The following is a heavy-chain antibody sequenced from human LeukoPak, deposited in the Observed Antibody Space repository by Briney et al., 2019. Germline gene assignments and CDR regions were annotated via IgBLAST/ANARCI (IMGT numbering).Heavy chain of an antibody. CDR2: VSFDGSNK. J-gene: IGHJ3*02. Sequence: GGSLRLSCAASGFTFSSCSMHWVRQAPGKGLEWVAVVSFDGSNKYYVDSVKGRFTISRDNAKNTLYLQMNSLRAEDTAVYYCARDGGVPAAKAFDIWGQGTMVTVSS. D-gene: IGHD2-2*01. CDR1: GFTFSSCS. CDR3: ARDGGVPAAKAFDI. V-gene: IGHV3-30-3*01.